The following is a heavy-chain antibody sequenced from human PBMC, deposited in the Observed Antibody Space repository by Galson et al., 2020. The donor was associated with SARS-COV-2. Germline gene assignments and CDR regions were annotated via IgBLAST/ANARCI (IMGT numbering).Heavy chain of an antibody. CDR3: ARDSGGWSIDY. D-gene: IGHD6-25*01. V-gene: IGHV3-48*02. CDR2: ISSSSSVI. Sequence: GGSLRLSCAASGFTFSSFSMNWVRQAPGKGLEWVSYISSSSSVIYYADSVKGRFTISRDNAEKSLYLQMNSLKDKDTAVYYCARDSGGWSIDYWGQGALVTVSS. CDR1: GFTFSSFS. J-gene: IGHJ4*02.